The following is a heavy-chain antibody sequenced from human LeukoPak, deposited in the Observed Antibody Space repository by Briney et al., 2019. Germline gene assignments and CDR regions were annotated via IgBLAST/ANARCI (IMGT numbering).Heavy chain of an antibody. CDR3: ARDRRYGYYFDY. Sequence: GGSLRLSCAASGFTFSSYWMVWFRQAPGKGLEWVANINQDGSEKNYVDSVKGRFTISRDNAKNSLYLQMNSLRAEDTAVYYCARDRRYGYYFDYWGQGILVTVSS. V-gene: IGHV3-7*01. D-gene: IGHD5-18*01. J-gene: IGHJ4*02. CDR2: INQDGSEK. CDR1: GFTFSSYW.